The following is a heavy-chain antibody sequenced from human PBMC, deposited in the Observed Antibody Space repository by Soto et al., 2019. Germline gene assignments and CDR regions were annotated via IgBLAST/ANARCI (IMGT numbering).Heavy chain of an antibody. J-gene: IGHJ3*02. D-gene: IGHD3-3*01. CDR1: GDSVSSNSAA. CDR2: TYYRSKWYN. Sequence: SQTLSLTCAISGDSVSSNSAAWNWIRQSPSRGLEWLGRTYYRSKWYNDYAVSVKSRITISPDTSKNQYSLQLNSVTPEDTAVYYCARDLRLARITIFGVVNAFDIWGQGTMVTVSS. V-gene: IGHV6-1*01. CDR3: ARDLRLARITIFGVVNAFDI.